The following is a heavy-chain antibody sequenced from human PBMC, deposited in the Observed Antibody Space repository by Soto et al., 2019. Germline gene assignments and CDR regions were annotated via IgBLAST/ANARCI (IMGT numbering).Heavy chain of an antibody. Sequence: PSETLSLTCTVSGGSISSGDYYWSWIRQPPGKGLEWIGYIYYSGSTYYNPSPKSRVTISVDTSKNQFSLKLSSVTAADTAVYYCARVHIVLMVLDYWGQGTLVTVSS. CDR1: GGSISSGDYY. CDR3: ARVHIVLMVLDY. V-gene: IGHV4-30-4*01. D-gene: IGHD2-8*01. J-gene: IGHJ4*02. CDR2: IYYSGST.